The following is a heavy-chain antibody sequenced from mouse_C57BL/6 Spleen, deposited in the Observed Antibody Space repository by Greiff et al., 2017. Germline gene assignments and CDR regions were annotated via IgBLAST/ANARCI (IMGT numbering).Heavy chain of an antibody. CDR2: INPNYGTT. D-gene: IGHD1-1*01. Sequence: EVQLQESGPELVKPGASVKISCKASGYSFTDYNMNWVKQSNGKSLEWIGVINPNYGTTSYNQKFKGKATLTVDQSSSTAYMQLNSLTSEDSAVYYCARSDYGSSTRGFAYWGQGTLVTVSA. V-gene: IGHV1-39*01. CDR1: GYSFTDYN. J-gene: IGHJ3*01. CDR3: ARSDYGSSTRGFAY.